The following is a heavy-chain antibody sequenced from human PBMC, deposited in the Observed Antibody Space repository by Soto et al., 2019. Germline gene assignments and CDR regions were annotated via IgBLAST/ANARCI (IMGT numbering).Heavy chain of an antibody. CDR3: ARDGGAARQFDY. V-gene: IGHV3-33*01. Sequence: PGGSLRLSCAASGFTFSSYGMHWVRQAPGKGLEWVAVIWYDGSNKYYADSVKGRFTISRDNSKNTLYLQMNSLRAENTAVYYCARDGGAARQFDYWGQGTLVTVSS. D-gene: IGHD6-6*01. CDR1: GFTFSSYG. CDR2: IWYDGSNK. J-gene: IGHJ4*02.